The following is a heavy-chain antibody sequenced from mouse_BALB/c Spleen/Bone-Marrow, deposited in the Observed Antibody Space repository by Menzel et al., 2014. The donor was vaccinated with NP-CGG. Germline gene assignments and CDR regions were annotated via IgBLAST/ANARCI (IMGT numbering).Heavy chain of an antibody. Sequence: VQGVESGPSLVQPSQSLSITCTVSGFSLTSYGLHWVRQSPGKGLEWLGVIWRGGSTDYNAAFMSRLSITKDNSKSXVFFKMNSLQADDTAIYYCAKNNKYGNYGGLDAMDYWGQGTSVTVSS. D-gene: IGHD2-10*02. V-gene: IGHV2-5-1*01. J-gene: IGHJ4*01. CDR1: GFSLTSYG. CDR3: AKNNKYGNYGGLDAMDY. CDR2: IWRGGST.